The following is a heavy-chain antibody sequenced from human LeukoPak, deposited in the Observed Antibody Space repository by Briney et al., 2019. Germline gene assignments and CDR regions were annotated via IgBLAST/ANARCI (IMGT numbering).Heavy chain of an antibody. J-gene: IGHJ4*02. V-gene: IGHV3-30*02. D-gene: IGHD6-19*01. CDR3: ARTPTSAWSDVADY. Sequence: GGSLRLSCAASAFTFSSDGMHWVRQAPGKGLEWVAFIRYDGSNKYYADSVKGRLTISRDNSKNTLYLQMNGLGAEDTAVYYCARTPTSAWSDVADYWGQGTLVTVSS. CDR1: AFTFSSDG. CDR2: IRYDGSNK.